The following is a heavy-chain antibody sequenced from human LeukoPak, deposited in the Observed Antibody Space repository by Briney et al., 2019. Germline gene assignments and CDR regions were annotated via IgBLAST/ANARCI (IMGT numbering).Heavy chain of an antibody. Sequence: PGGSLRLSCAASGFTFSSYAMSWVRQAPGKGLEWVSAISGSGGSTYYADSVKGRFTISRDNSKNTLYLQMNSLRAEDTAVYYCATLGVHIVVVTYAFDIWGQGTMVTVSS. D-gene: IGHD2-21*02. CDR1: GFTFSSYA. J-gene: IGHJ3*02. CDR3: ATLGVHIVVVTYAFDI. CDR2: ISGSGGST. V-gene: IGHV3-23*01.